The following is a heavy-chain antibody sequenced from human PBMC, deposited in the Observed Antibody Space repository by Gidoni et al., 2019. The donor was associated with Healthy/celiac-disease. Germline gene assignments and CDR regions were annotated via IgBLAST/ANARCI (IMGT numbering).Heavy chain of an antibody. Sequence: EVQLVESGGGLIQQGGSLRLSCATSGFTVRSNYMGWVRQAPGKGLEWVSVIYSGGATYYADSVKGRFTISRDNSKNTLYRQMDSLRGEDTAMYYCARVGITIFGVVHSDGFFEDWGQGTLVTVSS. J-gene: IGHJ4*02. CDR1: GFTVRSNY. D-gene: IGHD3-3*01. CDR2: IYSGGAT. CDR3: ARVGITIFGVVHSDGFFED. V-gene: IGHV3-53*01.